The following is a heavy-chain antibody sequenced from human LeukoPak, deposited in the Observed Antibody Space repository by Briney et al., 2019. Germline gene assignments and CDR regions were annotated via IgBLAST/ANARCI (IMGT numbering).Heavy chain of an antibody. V-gene: IGHV1-2*02. Sequence: ASVKVSCKASGYTFVGYYLHWVREAPGQGLEWMAWIDPYTGNTHYAQKFQGRITVTRDTSISTTYMELSWLTSDDTALYYCAREYSASEHWGQGTLVTVSS. CDR1: GYTFVGYY. J-gene: IGHJ1*01. D-gene: IGHD5-12*01. CDR3: AREYSASEH. CDR2: IDPYTGNT.